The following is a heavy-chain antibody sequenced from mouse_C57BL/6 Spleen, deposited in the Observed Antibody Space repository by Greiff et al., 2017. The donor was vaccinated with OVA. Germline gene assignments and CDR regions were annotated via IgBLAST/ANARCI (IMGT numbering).Heavy chain of an antibody. CDR1: GFTFSDAW. V-gene: IGHV6-6*01. D-gene: IGHD4-1*01. CDR2: IRNKANNPAY. J-gene: IGHJ1*03. CDR3: TRPKLGGYFDV. Sequence: EVKVEESGGGLVQPGGSMKLSCAASGFTFSDAWMDWVRQSPEKGLEWVAEIRNKANNPAYYYAESVKGRFTISRDESKSRVYLQMNSLRAEDTGVYYCTRPKLGGYFDVWGTGTTVTVSS.